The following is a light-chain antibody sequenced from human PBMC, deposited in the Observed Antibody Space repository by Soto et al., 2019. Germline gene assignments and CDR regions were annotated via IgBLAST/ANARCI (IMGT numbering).Light chain of an antibody. J-gene: IGLJ2*01. V-gene: IGLV2-14*01. CDR2: EVT. CDR3: SSYTSRNTLA. CDR1: SSDVGGYNF. Sequence: QSALTQPASVSGSPGQSITISYTGTSSDVGGYNFVSWYQQHPGKAPKLMIYEVTDRPSGVSNRFSGSKSGSTASLTISGLQAEDEADYYCSSYTSRNTLAFGGGTKLTVL.